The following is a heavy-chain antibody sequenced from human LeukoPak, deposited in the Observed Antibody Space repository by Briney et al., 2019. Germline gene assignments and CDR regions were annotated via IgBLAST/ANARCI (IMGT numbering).Heavy chain of an antibody. CDR1: GFTFSSYS. CDR2: ISSSSSYI. D-gene: IGHD2-21*02. J-gene: IGHJ4*02. CDR3: ARDFRMLYCGGDCLTNYFDY. V-gene: IGHV3-21*01. Sequence: PGGSLRLSCAASGFTFSSYSMNWVRQAPGKGLEWVSSISSSSSYIYYADSVKGRFTISRDNAKNSLYLQMNSLRAEDTAVYYCARDFRMLYCGGDCLTNYFDYWGQGTLVTVSS.